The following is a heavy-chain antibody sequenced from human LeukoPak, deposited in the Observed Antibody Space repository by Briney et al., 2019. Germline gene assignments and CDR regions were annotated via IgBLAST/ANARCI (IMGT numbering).Heavy chain of an antibody. Sequence: GGSLRLSCAASGFNFSNYGMDWVRQAPDKGREWVAVISYDGSNQGYADSVKGRFTISRDNCKKTLYLQMNSLRTEDTAVYYCAKDLRFSGYDYWGQGTPVTVSS. D-gene: IGHD5-12*01. CDR3: AKDLRFSGYDY. CDR1: GFNFSNYG. J-gene: IGHJ4*02. V-gene: IGHV3-30*18. CDR2: ISYDGSNQ.